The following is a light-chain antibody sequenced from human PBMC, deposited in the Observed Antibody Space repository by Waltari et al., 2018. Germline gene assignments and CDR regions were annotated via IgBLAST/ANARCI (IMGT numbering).Light chain of an antibody. CDR3: CSHAGSSVV. V-gene: IGLV2-11*01. J-gene: IGLJ2*01. CDR2: EVG. CDR1: SSDVGAYNY. Sequence: QSALTQPRSVSRSPGQSVTISCTGTSSDVGAYNYVSWYQQHPGKAPKLMIYEVGKRPSGVPDRFSGSKSGNTASLTISGLQAEDEADYYCCSHAGSSVVFGGGTKLTVL.